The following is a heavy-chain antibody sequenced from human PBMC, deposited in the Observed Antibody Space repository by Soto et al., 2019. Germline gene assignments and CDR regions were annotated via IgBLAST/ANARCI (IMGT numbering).Heavy chain of an antibody. CDR3: GREIPRDGYIFGSGAMDV. CDR2: ISNTGNT. J-gene: IGHJ6*02. D-gene: IGHD5-12*01. CDR1: RGSGRTDNYY. V-gene: IGHV4-61*03. Sequence: QVQLQESGPGSVKPSETLSLTCAVSRGSGRTDNYYWSWIRQTPGKGLEWLGFISNTGNTKYNPSLKRRVSLSLDTSKNHFYLRLSSVTAADTAVYYCGREIPRDGYIFGSGAMDVWGQGTPVTVSS.